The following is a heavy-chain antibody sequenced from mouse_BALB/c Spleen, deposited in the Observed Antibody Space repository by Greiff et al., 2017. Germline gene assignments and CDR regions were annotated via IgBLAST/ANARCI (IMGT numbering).Heavy chain of an antibody. CDR2: IDPANGNT. Sequence: EVQLQQSGAELVKPGASVKLSCTASGFNIKDTYMYWVKQRPEQGLEWIGRIDPANGNTKYDPKFQGKATITADTSSNTAYLQLSSLTSEDTAVFYSAIEEVDSYWYFDDWGAGTTVTVSS. CDR1: GFNIKDTY. V-gene: IGHV14-3*02. D-gene: IGHD1-1*01. J-gene: IGHJ1*01. CDR3: AIEEVDSYWYFDD.